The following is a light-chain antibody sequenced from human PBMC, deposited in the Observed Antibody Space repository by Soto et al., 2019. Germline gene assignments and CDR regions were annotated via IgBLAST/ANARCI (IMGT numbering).Light chain of an antibody. V-gene: IGKV1-27*01. J-gene: IGKJ4*02. CDR1: QGISNY. Sequence: DIQMTQSPSSLSASVGDRVTITCRARQGISNYLAWYQQKPGKVPSLLLYGASTLESGDPSRFSGTRSGTHFTLTISGLQPEGVATYCGQKYDSAPRTFGGGTKVEIK. CDR3: QKYDSAPRT. CDR2: GAS.